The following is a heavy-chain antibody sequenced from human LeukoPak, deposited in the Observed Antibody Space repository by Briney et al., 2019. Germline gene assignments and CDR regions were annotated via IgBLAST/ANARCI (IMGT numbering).Heavy chain of an antibody. J-gene: IGHJ3*02. Sequence: PGGSLRLSCAASGFTFSIFAMSWVRQAPGKGLEWVSAISNSGGSTYYADSVKGRFAISRDNSKNTLYLQMNSLRAEDTAVYYCAKSWNYYDSSGDDALDIWGQGTMVTVSS. CDR1: GFTFSIFA. CDR3: AKSWNYYDSSGDDALDI. D-gene: IGHD3-22*01. V-gene: IGHV3-23*01. CDR2: ISNSGGST.